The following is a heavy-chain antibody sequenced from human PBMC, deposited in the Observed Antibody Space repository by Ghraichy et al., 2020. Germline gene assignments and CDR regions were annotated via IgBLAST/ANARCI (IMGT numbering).Heavy chain of an antibody. CDR1: GYTFTSYD. J-gene: IGHJ5*02. CDR3: ARSRRRFVGFDP. Sequence: ASVKVSCKASGYTFTSYDINWVRQATGQGLEWMGWMNPNSGNTGYAQKFQGRVTMTRNTSISTAYMELSSLRSEDTAVYYCARSRRRFVGFDPWGQGTLVTVSS. D-gene: IGHD2-2*01. CDR2: MNPNSGNT. V-gene: IGHV1-8*01.